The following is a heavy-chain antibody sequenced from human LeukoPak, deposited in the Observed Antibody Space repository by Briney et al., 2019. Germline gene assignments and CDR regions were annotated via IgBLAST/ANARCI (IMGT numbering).Heavy chain of an antibody. V-gene: IGHV1-69*04. J-gene: IGHJ6*02. CDR1: GGTFSSYA. Sequence: ASVKVSCKASGGTFSSYAISWVRQAPGQGLEWMGRIIPILGIANYAQKFQGRVTITADKSTSTAYMELSSLRSEDTAVYYCASWIGEVVLWFGEPRNDYYYGMDVWGQGTTVTVSS. CDR3: ASWIGEVVLWFGEPRNDYYYGMDV. D-gene: IGHD3-10*01. CDR2: IIPILGIA.